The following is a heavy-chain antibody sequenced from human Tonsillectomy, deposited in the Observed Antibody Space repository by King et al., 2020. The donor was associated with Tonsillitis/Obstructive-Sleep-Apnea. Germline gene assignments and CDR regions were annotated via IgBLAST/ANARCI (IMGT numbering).Heavy chain of an antibody. V-gene: IGHV4-59*01. CDR3: ARVSGDFWSGYYRY. CDR1: GGSISSYY. CDR2: IYYSGST. Sequence: QLQESGPGLVKPSETLSLTCTVSGGSISSYYWSWIRQPPGKGLEWIGYIYYSGSTNYNPSLKSRVTISVDTSKNQFSLKLSSVTAVDTAVYYCARVSGDFWSGYYRYWGQGTLVTVSS. J-gene: IGHJ4*02. D-gene: IGHD3-3*01.